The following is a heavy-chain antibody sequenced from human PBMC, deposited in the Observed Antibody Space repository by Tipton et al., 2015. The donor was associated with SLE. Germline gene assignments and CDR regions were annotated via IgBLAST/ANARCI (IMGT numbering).Heavy chain of an antibody. J-gene: IGHJ5*02. CDR3: ARYSSSWFAFDP. V-gene: IGHV4-34*01. Sequence: LRLSCAVYGGPFSGYYWSWIRQPPGKGLEWIGEINHSGSTNYNPSLKSRVTISVDTSKNQFSLELSSVTAADTAVYYCARYSSSWFAFDPWGQGTLVTVSS. D-gene: IGHD6-13*01. CDR1: GGPFSGYY. CDR2: INHSGST.